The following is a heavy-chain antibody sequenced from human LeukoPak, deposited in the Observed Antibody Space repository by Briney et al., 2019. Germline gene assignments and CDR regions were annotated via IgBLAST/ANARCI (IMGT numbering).Heavy chain of an antibody. D-gene: IGHD3-22*01. J-gene: IGHJ4*02. CDR1: GGSISSYY. CDR2: IYHSGST. Sequence: SETLSLTCTVSGGSISSYYWSWIRQPAGKGLEWIGYIYHSGSTNYNPSLKSRVTISVDTSKNQFSLKLSSVTAADTAVYYCAREGHDSSGYYLYYFDYWGQGTLVTVSS. CDR3: AREGHDSSGYYLYYFDY. V-gene: IGHV4-59*12.